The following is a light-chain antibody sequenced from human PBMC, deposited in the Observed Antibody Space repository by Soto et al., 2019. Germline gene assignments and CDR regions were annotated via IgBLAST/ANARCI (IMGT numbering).Light chain of an antibody. V-gene: IGKV3-15*01. CDR1: QSVSSD. CDR3: QQYGTSEII. Sequence: EIVMTQSPATLSVSPGERATLSCRASQSVSSDLAWYHQKPGQAPRLLIYGASTRATGIPARFSGSGSGTDFTLSISRVEPEDFAVFYCQQYGTSEIIFGQGTRLEIK. J-gene: IGKJ5*01. CDR2: GAS.